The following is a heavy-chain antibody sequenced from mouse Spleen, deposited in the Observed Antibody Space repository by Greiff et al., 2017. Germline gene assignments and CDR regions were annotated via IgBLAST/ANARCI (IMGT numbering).Heavy chain of an antibody. D-gene: IGHD4-1*01. Sequence: QVHVKQPGAELVKPGASVKLSCKASGYTFTSYWMHWVKQRPGRGLEWIGRIDPNSGGTKYNEKFKSKATLTVDKPSSTAYMQLSSLTSEDSAVYYCARAGVTGTYYFDYWGQGTTLTVSS. V-gene: IGHV1-72*01. CDR1: GYTFTSYW. CDR2: IDPNSGGT. J-gene: IGHJ2*01. CDR3: ARAGVTGTYYFDY.